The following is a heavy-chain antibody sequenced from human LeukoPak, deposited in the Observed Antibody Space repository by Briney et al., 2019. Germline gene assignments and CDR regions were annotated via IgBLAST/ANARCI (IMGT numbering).Heavy chain of an antibody. D-gene: IGHD2-15*01. Sequence: SETLSLTCAVYGGSFSGYYWSWIRQPPGKGLEWIGEINHSGSTNYNPSLKSRVTISVGTSKNQFSLKLSSVTAADTAVYYCARVNLFKLPFDYWGQGTLVTVSS. CDR1: GGSFSGYY. CDR3: ARVNLFKLPFDY. V-gene: IGHV4-34*01. J-gene: IGHJ4*02. CDR2: INHSGST.